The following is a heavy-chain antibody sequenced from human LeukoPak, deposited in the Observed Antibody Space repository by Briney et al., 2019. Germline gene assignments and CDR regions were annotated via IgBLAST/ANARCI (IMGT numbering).Heavy chain of an antibody. CDR1: GFTFSSYE. J-gene: IGHJ3*02. CDR3: AKDREYSYGLGAFDI. D-gene: IGHD5-18*01. CDR2: ISGSGSTI. Sequence: GGSLRLSCAASGFTFSSYEMNWVRQAPGKGLEWLSYISGSGSTIYYGDSVKGRFTISRDNSKNTLYLQMNSLRAEETAVYYCAKDREYSYGLGAFDIWGQGTMVTVSS. V-gene: IGHV3-48*03.